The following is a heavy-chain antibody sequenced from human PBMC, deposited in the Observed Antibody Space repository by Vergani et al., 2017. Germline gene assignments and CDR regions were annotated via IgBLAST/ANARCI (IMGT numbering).Heavy chain of an antibody. J-gene: IGHJ4*02. CDR3: AGPQGTSAYYYGGFDY. V-gene: IGHV3-23*04. D-gene: IGHD3-22*01. CDR1: GFTFSDFS. CDR2: ISGSGGST. Sequence: EVQLVESGGGLVKPGGSLRLSCAASGFTFSDFSMSWVRQAPGKGLEWVSAISGSGGSTYYADSVKGRFTISRDNSKNTLSLQMNSLTAEDTAIYYCAGPQGTSAYYYGGFDYWGQGILVTVSS.